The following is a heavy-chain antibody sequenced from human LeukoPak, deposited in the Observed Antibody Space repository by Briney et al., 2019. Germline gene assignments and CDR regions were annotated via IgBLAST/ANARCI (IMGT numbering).Heavy chain of an antibody. J-gene: IGHJ4*02. Sequence: PGGTLRLSCAASGFTVSSNYMSWVRQAPGKGLEWVSRISGSGGSTYYADSVKGRFTISRDNSKNTLYLQMNSLRAEDTAVYYCAKYDSSGFDYWGQGTLVTVSS. D-gene: IGHD3-22*01. V-gene: IGHV3-23*01. CDR2: ISGSGGST. CDR3: AKYDSSGFDY. CDR1: GFTVSSNY.